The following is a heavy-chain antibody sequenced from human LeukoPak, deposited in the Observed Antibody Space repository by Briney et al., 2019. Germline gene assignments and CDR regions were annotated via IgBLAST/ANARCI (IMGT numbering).Heavy chain of an antibody. CDR1: GGSISSYY. CDR2: IYTSGST. V-gene: IGHV4-4*07. Sequence: SETLSLTCTVSGGSISSYYWSWIRQPAGKGLEWIGRIYTSGSTNYNPSLKSRVTMSVDTSKNQFSLKLSSVTAADTAVYYCARLAIFGVVRSFDYWGQGTLVTVSS. D-gene: IGHD3-3*01. CDR3: ARLAIFGVVRSFDY. J-gene: IGHJ4*02.